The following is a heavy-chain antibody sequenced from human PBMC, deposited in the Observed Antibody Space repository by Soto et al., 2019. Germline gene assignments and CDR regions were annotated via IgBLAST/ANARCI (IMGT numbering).Heavy chain of an antibody. J-gene: IGHJ5*02. D-gene: IGHD3-9*01. CDR3: ARHYYDLLTGHNWFDP. CDR2: IYYSGST. V-gene: IGHV4-31*03. Sequence: PSETLSLTCTVSGVSISSGGYYWTWIRQHPQKGLEWIGHIYYSGSTNYSPSLRSRVTISVDTSKNQFSLKLSSVTAADTAFYYCARHYYDLLTGHNWFDPWGQGTLVTVSS. CDR1: GVSISSGGYY.